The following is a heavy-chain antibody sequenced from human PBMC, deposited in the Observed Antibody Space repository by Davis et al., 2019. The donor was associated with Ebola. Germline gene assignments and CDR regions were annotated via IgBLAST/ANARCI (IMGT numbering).Heavy chain of an antibody. Sequence: PGGSLRLSCAASAFTFSNYWMYWVRQAPGEGLMCVSRINNDGTGTTYADSVKGRFTISKDNAENTLYLQMNSLRAEDTAVYYCASHVGHISYWGQGTLVTVSS. D-gene: IGHD1-26*01. CDR3: ASHVGHISY. V-gene: IGHV3-74*01. CDR1: AFTFSNYW. CDR2: INNDGTGT. J-gene: IGHJ4*02.